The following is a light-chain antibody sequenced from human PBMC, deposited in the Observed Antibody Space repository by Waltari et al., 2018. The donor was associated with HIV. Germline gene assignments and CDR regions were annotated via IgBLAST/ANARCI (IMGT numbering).Light chain of an antibody. V-gene: IGLV1-47*01. CDR2: RNH. J-gene: IGLJ2*01. CDR1: SSNIGSHY. Sequence: SVLTQPPSASGTPGQRVTISCSGSSSNIGSHYVFWYQHLPGTAPKLLMHRNHQRPTGGPDRVSDSTSGTSASRAISGLRSEDEADYYWATWDDSLSGVLFGGGTKLTVL. CDR3: ATWDDSLSGVL.